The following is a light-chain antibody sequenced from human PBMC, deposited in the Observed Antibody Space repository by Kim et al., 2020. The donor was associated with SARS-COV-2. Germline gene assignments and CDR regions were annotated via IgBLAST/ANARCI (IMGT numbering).Light chain of an antibody. V-gene: IGLV7-46*01. CDR3: LLYYSGLRV. CDR1: TGPVTSGHF. J-gene: IGLJ3*02. CDR2: DTA. Sequence: PGGTVTLTGGSSTGPVTSGHFPYWLQQKPGQAPTTLIYDTAGKHSWTPARFSGSLLGGKAALTLSGALPEDEAEYYCLLYYSGLRVFGGGTKLTVL.